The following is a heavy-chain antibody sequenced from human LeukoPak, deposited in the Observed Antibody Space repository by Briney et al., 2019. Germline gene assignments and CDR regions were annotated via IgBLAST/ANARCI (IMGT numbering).Heavy chain of an antibody. J-gene: IGHJ4*02. Sequence: VASVNVSCKASGGTFSSYAISWVRQAPGQGLEWMGGIIPTFGTANYAQKFQGRVTITADESTSTAYMELSSLRSVDTAVYYCARDPTLHCSGGSCYSGFDYWGQGTLVTVSS. V-gene: IGHV1-69*13. D-gene: IGHD2-15*01. CDR2: IIPTFGTA. CDR3: ARDPTLHCSGGSCYSGFDY. CDR1: GGTFSSYA.